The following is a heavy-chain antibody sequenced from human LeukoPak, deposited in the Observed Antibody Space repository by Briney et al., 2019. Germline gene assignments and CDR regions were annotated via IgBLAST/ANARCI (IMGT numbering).Heavy chain of an antibody. J-gene: IGHJ4*02. CDR1: GGSISSSRYY. V-gene: IGHV4-39*01. CDR2: IHYSGST. CDR3: ARSYYFDY. Sequence: SETLSLTCTVSGGSISSSRYYWGCIRQPPGKGLEWIGDIHYSGSTYYNPSLKSRVTISVDTSKNQFSLKLSSVTAADTAVYYCARSYYFDYWGQGTLVTVSS.